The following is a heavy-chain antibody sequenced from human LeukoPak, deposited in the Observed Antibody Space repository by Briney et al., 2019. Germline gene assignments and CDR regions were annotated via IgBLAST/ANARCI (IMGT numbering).Heavy chain of an antibody. D-gene: IGHD3-22*01. CDR3: ARAAVLQYYYDSSGYYPHFDY. CDR1: GDSVSSNSAS. V-gene: IGHV6-1*01. Sequence: SQTLSLTCAISGDSVSSNSASWNWIRQSPSRGLEWLGRTYYRSKWRNDYAVSVKSRITISPDTSKNQFSLKLSSVTAADTAVYYCARAAVLQYYYDSSGYYPHFDYWGQGTLVTVSS. J-gene: IGHJ4*02. CDR2: TYYRSKWRN.